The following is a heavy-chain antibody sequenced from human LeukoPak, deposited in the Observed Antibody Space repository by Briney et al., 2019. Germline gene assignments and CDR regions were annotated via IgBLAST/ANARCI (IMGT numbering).Heavy chain of an antibody. CDR2: ISDDGSRQ. V-gene: IGHV3-30-3*01. D-gene: IGHD3-10*01. Sequence: GRSLRLSCAATGFTFSNYAIHWGRQAPGKGLEWVAFISDDGSRQHYADSVKGRFTISRGNSKNTLNLQMNSLRADDTAEYYCVKDRTGTYTLDYWGQGTLVTVSS. CDR1: GFTFSNYA. J-gene: IGHJ4*02. CDR3: VKDRTGTYTLDY.